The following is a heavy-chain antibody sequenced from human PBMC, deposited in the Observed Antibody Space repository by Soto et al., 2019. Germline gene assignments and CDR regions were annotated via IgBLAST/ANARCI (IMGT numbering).Heavy chain of an antibody. CDR1: GFTVSSYN. CDR3: ARDRQPGIAAPLDV. D-gene: IGHD6-25*01. V-gene: IGHV3-21*01. J-gene: IGHJ6*02. CDR2: ISSSSSYI. Sequence: WALRTSCAGSGFTVSSYNRNWVRPAPGKGLEWVSSISSSSSYIYYADSVKGRFTISRDYAKNSLYLQMNSLRAEDTAVYYGARDRQPGIAAPLDVWGQGTTVTVSS.